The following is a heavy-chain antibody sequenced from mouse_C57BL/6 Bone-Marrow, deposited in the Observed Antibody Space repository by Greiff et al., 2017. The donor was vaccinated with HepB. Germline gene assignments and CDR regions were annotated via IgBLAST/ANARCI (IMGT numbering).Heavy chain of an antibody. Sequence: VQLVESGSELRSPGSSVKLSCKDFDSEVFPIAYMSWVRQKPGHGFEWIGGILPSIGRTIYGEKFEDKATLDADTLSNTAYLELNSLTSEDSAIYYCARMGDYDDWFAYWGQGTLVTVSA. CDR2: ILPSIGRT. D-gene: IGHD2-4*01. CDR3: ARMGDYDDWFAY. CDR1: DSEVFPIAY. V-gene: IGHV15-2*01. J-gene: IGHJ3*01.